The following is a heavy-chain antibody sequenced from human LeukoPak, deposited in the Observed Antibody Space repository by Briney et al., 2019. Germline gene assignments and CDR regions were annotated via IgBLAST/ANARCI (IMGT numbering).Heavy chain of an antibody. V-gene: IGHV3-23*01. D-gene: IGHD3-3*01. CDR1: GFTFSSYA. Sequence: GGSLRLSCAASGFTFSSYAMSWVRQAPGKGLEWVSAISGSGGSTYYADSVKGRFTISRDNSKNTLYQQMNSLRAEDTAVYYCAKEEVRRITIFGVAIIGAFDIWGQGTMVTVSS. J-gene: IGHJ3*02. CDR2: ISGSGGST. CDR3: AKEEVRRITIFGVAIIGAFDI.